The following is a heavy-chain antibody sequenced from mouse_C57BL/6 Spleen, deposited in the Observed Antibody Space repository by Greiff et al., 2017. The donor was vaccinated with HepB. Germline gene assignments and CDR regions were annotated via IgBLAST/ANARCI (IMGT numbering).Heavy chain of an antibody. CDR1: GYTFTSYW. CDR3: ASSSYYSNYVGFFDY. D-gene: IGHD2-5*01. CDR2: IHPNSGST. J-gene: IGHJ2*01. V-gene: IGHV1-64*01. Sequence: VQLQQSGAELVKPGASVKLSCKASGYTFTSYWMHWVKQRPGQGLEWIGMIHPNSGSTNYNEKFKSKATLTVDKSSSTAYMQLSSLTSEDSAVYYCASSSYYSNYVGFFDYWGQGTTLTVSS.